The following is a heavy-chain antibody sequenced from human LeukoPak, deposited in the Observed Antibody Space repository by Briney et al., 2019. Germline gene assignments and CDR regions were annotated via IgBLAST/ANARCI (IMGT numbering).Heavy chain of an antibody. Sequence: FTXXGISWVRQAPGQGLEWMGWISAYNGNTNYAQKLQGRVTMTTDTSTSTAYMEMRSLRSDDTAVYYCAXXXKYXYDSSXYSTXYWGQGTLVTVSS. V-gene: IGHV1-18*01. CDR1: FTXXG. CDR2: ISAYNGNT. CDR3: AXXXKYXYDSSXYSTXY. D-gene: IGHD3-22*01. J-gene: IGHJ4*02.